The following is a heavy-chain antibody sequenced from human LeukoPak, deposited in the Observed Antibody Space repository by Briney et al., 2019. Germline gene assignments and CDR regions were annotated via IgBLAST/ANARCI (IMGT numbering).Heavy chain of an antibody. Sequence: SETLSLTCAVYGGSFSGYYWSWIRQPPGKGLEWIGEINLSGSTNFNPSLKSRVTISVDTSKNQFSLNLSSVTAADTAVYYCARGGSGWSTACIDYWGQGTLITVSS. J-gene: IGHJ4*02. CDR2: INLSGST. D-gene: IGHD6-19*01. V-gene: IGHV4-34*01. CDR3: ARGGSGWSTACIDY. CDR1: GGSFSGYY.